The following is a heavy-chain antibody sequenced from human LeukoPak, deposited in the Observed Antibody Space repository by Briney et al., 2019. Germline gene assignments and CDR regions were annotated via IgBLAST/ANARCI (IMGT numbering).Heavy chain of an antibody. D-gene: IGHD6-19*01. J-gene: IGHJ3*02. CDR3: AREGVAGNDAFDI. Sequence: GGSLRLSCAASGFTFSSYAMSWVRQAPGKGLEWVSVIHIDGTTYYADSVKGRFTISRDNSKNTLYLQMNSLRAEDTAVYYCAREGVAGNDAFDIWGQGTMVTVSS. CDR2: IHIDGTT. CDR1: GFTFSSYA. V-gene: IGHV3-66*02.